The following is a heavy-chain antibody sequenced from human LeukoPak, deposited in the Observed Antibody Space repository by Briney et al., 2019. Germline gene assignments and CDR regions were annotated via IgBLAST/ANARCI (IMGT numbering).Heavy chain of an antibody. CDR1: GFTVSSNY. CDR2: ISGSGGST. D-gene: IGHD3-22*01. J-gene: IGHJ3*02. V-gene: IGHV3-23*01. Sequence: PGGSLRLSCAASGFTVSSNYMSWVRQAPGKGLEWVSAISGSGGSTYYADSVKGRFTISRDNSKNTLYLQMNSLRAEDTAVYYCAKDRSRDYDSSGYYADAFDIWGQGTMVTVSS. CDR3: AKDRSRDYDSSGYYADAFDI.